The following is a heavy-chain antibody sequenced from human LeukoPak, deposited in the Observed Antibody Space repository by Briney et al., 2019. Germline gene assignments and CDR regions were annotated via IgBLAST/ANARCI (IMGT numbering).Heavy chain of an antibody. Sequence: SVKVSCKASGGTFSSYAINWVRQAPGQGLEWMGRFIPIFGTANYAQKFQGRVTITTDESTSTACMELSSLRSEDTAVYYCARARGGGIYDILTDDYWGQGTLVTVSS. D-gene: IGHD3-9*01. CDR3: ARARGGGIYDILTDDY. CDR2: FIPIFGTA. V-gene: IGHV1-69*05. CDR1: GGTFSSYA. J-gene: IGHJ4*02.